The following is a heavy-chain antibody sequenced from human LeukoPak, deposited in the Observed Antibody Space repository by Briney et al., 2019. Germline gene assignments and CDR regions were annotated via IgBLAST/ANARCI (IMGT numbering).Heavy chain of an antibody. CDR3: AKDRVGATTGYFDY. Sequence: PGGSLRLSCAVSGFTFSSYAMTWVRQAPGKGLEWVSTISGTGGSTFYADSVKGRFTISRDNSKNTLYLQMNSLRAEDTAVYYCAKDRVGATTGYFDYWGQGTLVTVSS. D-gene: IGHD1-26*01. CDR1: GFTFSSYA. J-gene: IGHJ4*02. CDR2: ISGTGGST. V-gene: IGHV3-23*01.